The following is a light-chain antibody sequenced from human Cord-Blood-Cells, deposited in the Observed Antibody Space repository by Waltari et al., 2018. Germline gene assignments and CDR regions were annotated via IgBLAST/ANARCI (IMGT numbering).Light chain of an antibody. CDR2: DAP. Sequence: EIVLTQSPATLSLSPGERATLSCRASQSVSSSLAWYQQKPGQALRLLIYDAPNRATGIPARFSGSGSGTDFTLTISSLEPEDFAVYYCQQRSNWPPPYTFCQGTKLEIK. V-gene: IGKV3-11*01. CDR1: QSVSSS. J-gene: IGKJ2*01. CDR3: QQRSNWPPPYT.